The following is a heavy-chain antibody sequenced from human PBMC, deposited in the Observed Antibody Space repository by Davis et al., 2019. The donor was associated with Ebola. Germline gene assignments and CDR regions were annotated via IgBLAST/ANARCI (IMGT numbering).Heavy chain of an antibody. CDR2: INPNSGGT. Sequence: ASVKVSCKASGYTFTGYYMHWVRQAPGQGLEWMGWINPNSGGTNYAQKFQGRVTMTRDTSISTAYMELSRLRSDDTAVYYCARGGDSNYPYYYYGMDVWGQGTTVTVSS. D-gene: IGHD4-11*01. J-gene: IGHJ6*02. V-gene: IGHV1-2*02. CDR3: ARGGDSNYPYYYYGMDV. CDR1: GYTFTGYY.